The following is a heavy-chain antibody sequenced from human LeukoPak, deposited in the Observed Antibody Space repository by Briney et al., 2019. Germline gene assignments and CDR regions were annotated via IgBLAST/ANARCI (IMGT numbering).Heavy chain of an antibody. J-gene: IGHJ4*02. D-gene: IGHD5-12*01. CDR3: VREKNDIVLTSYYFDY. CDR1: GFRVSTNY. V-gene: IGHV3-53*01. Sequence: GGSLRLSCAASGFRVSTNYIGWVRQAPGKGLEWVSVLYSSGDIYYADSVKGRFTISGDNSKNTVYLHMNSLRAEDTAVYYCVREKNDIVLTSYYFDYWGQGTLVAVSS. CDR2: LYSSGDI.